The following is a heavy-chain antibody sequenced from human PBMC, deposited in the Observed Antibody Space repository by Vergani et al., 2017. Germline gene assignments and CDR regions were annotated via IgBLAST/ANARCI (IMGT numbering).Heavy chain of an antibody. V-gene: IGHV4-31*11. CDR2: IFYSGTT. Sequence: QVQLQESGPGVVKPSQTLSLTCAVSGGSISSGDHCWTWIRQRPGKGLEWIGYIFYSGTTYDNPSLRSRLTISVDTSQNQFSLKLRSVTAADTAVYYCASIYYDRTGGAFDIWGQGTMVTVSS. J-gene: IGHJ3*02. D-gene: IGHD3-22*01. CDR3: ASIYYDRTGGAFDI. CDR1: GGSISSGDHC.